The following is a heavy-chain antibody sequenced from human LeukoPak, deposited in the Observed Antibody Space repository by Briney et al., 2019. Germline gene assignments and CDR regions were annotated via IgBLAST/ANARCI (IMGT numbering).Heavy chain of an antibody. J-gene: IGHJ4*02. Sequence: SQTLSLTCTVSGGSIISGDYYRSWIRQPPGKGLEWIGYIYYSGSTYYNPSLKSRVTISVDTSKNQFSLKLSSVTAADTAVYYCARAYDSSGYYFDYWGQGTLVTVSS. CDR3: ARAYDSSGYYFDY. CDR2: IYYSGST. V-gene: IGHV4-30-4*01. D-gene: IGHD3-22*01. CDR1: GGSIISGDYY.